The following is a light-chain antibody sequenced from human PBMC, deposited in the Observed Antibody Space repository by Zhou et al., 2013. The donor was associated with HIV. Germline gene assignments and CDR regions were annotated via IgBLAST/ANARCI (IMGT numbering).Light chain of an antibody. CDR3: QQSYTIPPT. CDR1: QNISSW. V-gene: IGKV1-5*03. CDR2: QAS. J-gene: IGKJ3*01. Sequence: DIQMTQSPSTLSTSVGDRVTVTCRASQNISSWLAWYQQKPGKPPKLLIYQASALQSGVPSRFSGSAAGTDFTTDFTLTISSLQAEDFGNFFCQQSYTIPPTFGPGTRVEIK.